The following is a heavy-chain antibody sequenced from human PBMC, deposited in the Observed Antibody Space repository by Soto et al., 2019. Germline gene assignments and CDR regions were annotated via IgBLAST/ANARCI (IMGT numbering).Heavy chain of an antibody. CDR2: IYYSGGT. CDR3: AKGVRGVTNCLDP. CDR1: GGSISNSDNH. D-gene: IGHD3-10*01. J-gene: IGHJ5*02. V-gene: IGHV4-31*03. Sequence: QEQLQESGPGLVRPSHTLSLSCTVSGGSISNSDNHWSWIRQHPGEGLEWIGYIYYSGGTYYSPSLKGRVTMPIGASKNQFSLKLSSVTAADTAVYYCAKGVRGVTNCLDPWGQGTLVTVST.